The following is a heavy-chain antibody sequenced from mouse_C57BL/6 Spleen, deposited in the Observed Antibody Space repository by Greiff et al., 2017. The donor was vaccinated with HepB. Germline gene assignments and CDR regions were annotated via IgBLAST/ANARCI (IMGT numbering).Heavy chain of an antibody. D-gene: IGHD3-2*02. CDR1: GFSINSDCY. Sequence: EVQVVESGPSLVRPSQTLSLTCTVTGFSINSDCYWIWIRQFPGNKLEYIGYTFYSGITYYNPSLESRTYITRDTSKNQFSLKLSSVTTEDTATYYCARVRSDSSGYDYAMDYWGQGTSVTVSS. J-gene: IGHJ4*01. CDR3: ARVRSDSSGYDYAMDY. CDR2: TFYSGIT. V-gene: IGHV3-3*01.